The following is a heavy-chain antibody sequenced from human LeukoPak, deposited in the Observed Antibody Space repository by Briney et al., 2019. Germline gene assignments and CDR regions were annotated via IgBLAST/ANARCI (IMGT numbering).Heavy chain of an antibody. CDR1: GGSISSSNW. J-gene: IGHJ4*02. D-gene: IGHD6-13*01. V-gene: IGHV4-4*02. Sequence: SGTLSLTCAVSGGSISSSNWWSWVRQPPGKGLEWIGEIYHNGSPNYNPSLKSRVTISIDKSKNQFSLKLNSVTAADTAVYYCARSISWYGRSFDYWGQGTLVTVSS. CDR2: IYHNGSP. CDR3: ARSISWYGRSFDY.